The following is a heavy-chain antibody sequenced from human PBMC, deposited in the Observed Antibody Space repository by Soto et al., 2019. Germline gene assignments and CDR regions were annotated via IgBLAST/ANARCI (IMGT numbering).Heavy chain of an antibody. CDR3: RSRGLVEWELHYFDY. D-gene: IGHD1-26*01. V-gene: IGHV4-39*01. Sequence: QLQLQESGPGLVKPSETLSLTCTVSGGSISSSSYYWGWIRQPPGKGLEWIGSIYYSGSTYYNPSLKSRFTISVDTSKNQFSLKLSSVTAADTAVYYCRSRGLVEWELHYFDYWGQGTLVTVSS. CDR1: GGSISSSSYY. CDR2: IYYSGST. J-gene: IGHJ4*02.